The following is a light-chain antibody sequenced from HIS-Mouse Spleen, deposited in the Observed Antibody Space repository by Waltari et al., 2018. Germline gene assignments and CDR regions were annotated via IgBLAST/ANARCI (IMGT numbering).Light chain of an antibody. CDR1: KWGDKY. Sequence: SYELTQPPSVSVSPGQTASITCSGDKWGDKYACWYQQKPGQSPGLVIYQDSKRPSGIPERFSGSNSGNTATLTISGTQAMDEADYYCQAWDSSTGVFGGGTKLTVL. J-gene: IGLJ2*01. CDR2: QDS. V-gene: IGLV3-1*01. CDR3: QAWDSSTGV.